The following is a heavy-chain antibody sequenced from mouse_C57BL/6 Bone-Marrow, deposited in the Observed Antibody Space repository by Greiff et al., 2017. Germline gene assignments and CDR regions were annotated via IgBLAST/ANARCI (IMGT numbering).Heavy chain of an antibody. CDR1: GYSFTGYY. CDR2: IYPYNGVS. J-gene: IGHJ3*01. D-gene: IGHD1-1*01. CDR3: VSYYYGSSEFAY. V-gene: IGHV1-31*01. Sequence: EVQVVESGPELVKPGASVKISCKASGYSFTGYYMHWVKQSHGNILDWIGYIYPYNGVSSYNQKFKGKATLTVDKSSSTAYMELRSLTSEDSAVYYCVSYYYGSSEFAYWGQGTLVTVSA.